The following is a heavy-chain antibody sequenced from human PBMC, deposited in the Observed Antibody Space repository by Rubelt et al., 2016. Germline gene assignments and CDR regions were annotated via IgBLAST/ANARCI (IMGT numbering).Heavy chain of an antibody. CDR1: GGSFSGYY. V-gene: IGHV4-34*01. Sequence: QVQLQQWGAGLLKPSETLSLTCAVYGGSFSGYYWSWIRKPPGKGLEWIGEINHNGSPNYKPSARCGFSISLDTAKNQCSLTLSSVTAAYTAVYYCASDYGAGYSYGYAFDYWGQGTLVTVSS. CDR3: ASDYGAGYSYGYAFDY. CDR2: INHNGSP. J-gene: IGHJ4*02. D-gene: IGHD5-18*01.